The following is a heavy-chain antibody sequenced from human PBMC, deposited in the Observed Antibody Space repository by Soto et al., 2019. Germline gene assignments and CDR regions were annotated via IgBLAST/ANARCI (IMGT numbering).Heavy chain of an antibody. Sequence: SGESLKISCKGSGYSFTSYWIGWVRQMPGKGLEWMGIIYPGDSDTRYSPSFQGQVTISADKYISTAYLQWSSLKASDTAMYYCARVQGPKYRKNYDILTATYYYYGMDVWGQGTTVTLSS. J-gene: IGHJ6*02. CDR3: ARVQGPKYRKNYDILTATYYYYGMDV. CDR1: GYSFTSYW. D-gene: IGHD3-9*01. V-gene: IGHV5-51*01. CDR2: IYPGDSDT.